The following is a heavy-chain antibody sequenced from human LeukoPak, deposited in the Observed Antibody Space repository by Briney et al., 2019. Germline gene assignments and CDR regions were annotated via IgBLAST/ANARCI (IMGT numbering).Heavy chain of an antibody. Sequence: ASVKVSCKASGYTFTSYGISWVRQAPGQGLEWMGWISAYNGNTNYAQKLQGRVTMTTDTSTSTAYMELRSLRSDDTAVYYCASLVGYCSGGSCRSDYWGQGTLVTVSS. V-gene: IGHV1-18*01. D-gene: IGHD2-15*01. CDR1: GYTFTSYG. J-gene: IGHJ4*02. CDR3: ASLVGYCSGGSCRSDY. CDR2: ISAYNGNT.